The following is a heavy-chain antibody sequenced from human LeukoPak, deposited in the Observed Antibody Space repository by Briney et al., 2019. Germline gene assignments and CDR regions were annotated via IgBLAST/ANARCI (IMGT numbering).Heavy chain of an antibody. CDR3: ARDPYSSGWPLDY. Sequence: ASVKVSCKASGYTFTGYYMHWVRQAPGQGLEWMGRINPNSGGTNYAQKFQGRVTMTRDTSISTAYMELSRLRSDDTAVYYCARDPYSSGWPLDYWGQGTLVTVSS. D-gene: IGHD6-19*01. CDR1: GYTFTGYY. V-gene: IGHV1-2*06. CDR2: INPNSGGT. J-gene: IGHJ4*02.